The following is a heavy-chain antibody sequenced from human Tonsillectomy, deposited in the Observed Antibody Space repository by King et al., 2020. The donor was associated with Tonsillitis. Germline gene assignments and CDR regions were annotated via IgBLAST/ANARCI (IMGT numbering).Heavy chain of an antibody. CDR1: GYTFTGYY. D-gene: IGHD2-21*02. CDR2: INPDNGGI. J-gene: IGHJ4*02. V-gene: IGHV1-2*02. Sequence: VQLVESGAEVKKPGASVKVSCEASGYTFTGYYIHWVRQAPGQGLEWKGWINPDNGGIKYEQNFQGRVTMTRDGSLSTAYMELSSLRSDDTAVYYCARDPPGGDSYFDYWGQGTQVTVSS. CDR3: ARDPPGGDSYFDY.